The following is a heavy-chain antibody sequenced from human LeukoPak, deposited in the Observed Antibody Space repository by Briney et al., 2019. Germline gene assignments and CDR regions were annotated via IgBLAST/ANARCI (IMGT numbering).Heavy chain of an antibody. CDR3: ARGPLAAPYFDY. CDR1: GYSFTSYG. J-gene: IGHJ4*02. Sequence: ASVKVSCKASGYSFTSYGISWVRQAPGQGLEWMGWINPNSAGTKFAQKFQGRVTMTRDTSITTAYMELSRLRSDDTAVYYCARGPLAAPYFDYWGQGTLVTVSS. CDR2: INPNSAGT. V-gene: IGHV1-2*02. D-gene: IGHD6-19*01.